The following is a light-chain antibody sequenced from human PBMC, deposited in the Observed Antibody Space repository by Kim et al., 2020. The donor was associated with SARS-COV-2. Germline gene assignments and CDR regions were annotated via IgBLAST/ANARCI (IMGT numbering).Light chain of an antibody. CDR3: CSYAGSYRWV. V-gene: IGLV2-11*01. CDR2: DVS. Sequence: QSALTQPRSVSGSPGQSVTISCTGTSSDVGAYSYVSWYQQHPGKAPKVMIYDVSKRPSGVPDRFSGSKSGNTASLTISGLQAEDEADYYCCSYAGSYRWVFGGGTQLTVL. J-gene: IGLJ3*02. CDR1: SSDVGAYSY.